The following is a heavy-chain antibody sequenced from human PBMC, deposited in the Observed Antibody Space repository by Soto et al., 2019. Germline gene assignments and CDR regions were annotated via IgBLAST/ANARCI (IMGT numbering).Heavy chain of an antibody. CDR3: ATSPYYDAWDGLDV. D-gene: IGHD3-3*01. CDR2: IYPDDSDT. CDR1: GYSFITNW. J-gene: IGHJ6*02. V-gene: IGHV5-51*01. Sequence: GESLKISCKASGYSFITNWIGWVRQMPGKGLEWMGIIYPDDSDTRYSPSFRDQVTISVDKSINTAYLQWTSLRASDTAMYYCATSPYYDAWDGLDVWGQGTAVPSP.